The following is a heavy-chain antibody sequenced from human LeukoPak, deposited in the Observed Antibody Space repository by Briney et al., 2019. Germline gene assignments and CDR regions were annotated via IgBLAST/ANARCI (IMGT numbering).Heavy chain of an antibody. J-gene: IGHJ5*02. CDR1: GGCISSGSYY. CDR3: ARVDGSCSGGSCPSGNWFDP. V-gene: IGHV4-61*02. D-gene: IGHD2-15*01. CDR2: IYIFSGST. Sequence: PSETLSLTCTVSGGCISSGSYYWSWIRQPVGKGLEWIGRIYIFSGSTNYNPSLKSRVTISVDTSKNQFSLKLTSVTAADTAVYYCARVDGSCSGGSCPSGNWFDPWGQGTLVTVSS.